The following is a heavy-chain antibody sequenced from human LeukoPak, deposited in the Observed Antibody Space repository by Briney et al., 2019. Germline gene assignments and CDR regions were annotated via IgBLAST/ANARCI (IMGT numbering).Heavy chain of an antibody. Sequence: SETLSLTCTVSGGSIRSYCWSWIRQPPGKGLEWIGYMYDSGSTYYNPSLKSRVTISVDTSKNQFSLRLSSVTAADTAVYYCARHDSSGYYHPLDYWGQGTLVTVSS. CDR2: MYDSGST. D-gene: IGHD3-22*01. J-gene: IGHJ4*02. CDR1: GGSIRSYC. V-gene: IGHV4-59*08. CDR3: ARHDSSGYYHPLDY.